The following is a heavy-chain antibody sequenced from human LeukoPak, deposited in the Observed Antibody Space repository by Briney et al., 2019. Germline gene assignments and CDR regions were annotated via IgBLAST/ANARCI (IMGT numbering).Heavy chain of an antibody. V-gene: IGHV1-2*02. J-gene: IGHJ4*02. CDR1: GYTFTGYY. CDR2: INPNSGGT. D-gene: IGHD3-22*01. Sequence: ASVKVSCKASGYTFTGYYMHWVRQAPGQGLEWMGWINPNSGGTNYAQKFQGRVTITRDTSISTAYMELSRLRSDDTAVYYCARATMIVVVTLFDYWGQGTLVTVSS. CDR3: ARATMIVVVTLFDY.